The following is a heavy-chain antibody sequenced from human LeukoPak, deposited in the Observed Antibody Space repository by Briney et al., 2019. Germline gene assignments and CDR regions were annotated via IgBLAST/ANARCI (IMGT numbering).Heavy chain of an antibody. V-gene: IGHV3-7*04. J-gene: IGHJ4*02. CDR3: ARGLGQFGY. Sequence: GGSLRLSCAASGFTFSSYTMNWVRQAPGKGLEWVANIKQDGSEKYYVDSVKGRFTISRDNAKNSLYLQMNSLRAEDTAVYYCARGLGQFGYWGQGTLVTVSS. CDR1: GFTFSSYT. CDR2: IKQDGSEK. D-gene: IGHD3-22*01.